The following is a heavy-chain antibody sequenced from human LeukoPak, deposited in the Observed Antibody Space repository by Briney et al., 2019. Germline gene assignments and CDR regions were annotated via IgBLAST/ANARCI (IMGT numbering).Heavy chain of an antibody. CDR1: GFTFSSYE. Sequence: GGSLRLSCAASGFTFSSYEMNWVRQAPGKGLEWVSYISSSGSTIYYADSVKGRFTISRDNAKNSLYLQMNSLRAEDAAVYYCARDIIPAYCSGGSCYGTMLINIDYWGQGTLVTVSS. J-gene: IGHJ4*02. CDR3: ARDIIPAYCSGGSCYGTMLINIDY. CDR2: ISSSGSTI. V-gene: IGHV3-48*03. D-gene: IGHD2-15*01.